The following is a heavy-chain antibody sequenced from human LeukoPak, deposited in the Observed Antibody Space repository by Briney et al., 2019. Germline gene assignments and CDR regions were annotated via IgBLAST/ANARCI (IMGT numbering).Heavy chain of an antibody. CDR3: ARGGSGWYGRFDY. CDR1: GFTFSSYE. V-gene: IGHV3-30*04. CDR2: ISFDGSKK. D-gene: IGHD6-19*01. J-gene: IGHJ4*02. Sequence: QPGGSLRLSCAASGFTFSSYEMHWVRQAPGKGLEWVAVISFDGSKKYRADSVMGRFTISRDTSKNTLYLQMTSLRAEDTAVYYCARGGSGWYGRFDYWGQGTLVTVSS.